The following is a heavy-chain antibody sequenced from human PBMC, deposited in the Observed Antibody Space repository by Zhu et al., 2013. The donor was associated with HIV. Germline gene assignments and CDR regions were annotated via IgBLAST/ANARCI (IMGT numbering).Heavy chain of an antibody. D-gene: IGHD6-13*01. J-gene: IGHJ5*02. CDR3: ARSRDKHQLLCPFDP. Sequence: QVQLVQSGAEVKKPGASVKVSCKAAGYTFIDYDIYWVRQTTGQGLEWMGWINPQTGATNYAETFHGRVTFTRDTSVSSVYIETRSDDTATYFCARSRDKHQLLCPFDPWGQGTLVTVSS. V-gene: IGHV1-2*02. CDR1: GYTFIDYD. CDR2: INPQTGAT.